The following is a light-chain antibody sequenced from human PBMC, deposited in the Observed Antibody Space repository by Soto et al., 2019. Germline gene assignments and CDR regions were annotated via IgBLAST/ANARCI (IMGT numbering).Light chain of an antibody. CDR2: TIS. CDR1: QSLGSRY. V-gene: IGKV3-20*01. CDR3: HHYGDSPQA. Sequence: EIVLTQSPGTLSLSPGESATLSCRASQSLGSRYLAWYQQKPGQAPRLLFYTISDRATGIPYRFSGSGSGTDFTLTISRLEPEDLAVYYCHHYGDSPQAFGQGTKVEI. J-gene: IGKJ1*01.